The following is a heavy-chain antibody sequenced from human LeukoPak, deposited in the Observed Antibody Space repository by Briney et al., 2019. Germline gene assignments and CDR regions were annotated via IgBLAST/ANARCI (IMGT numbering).Heavy chain of an antibody. CDR3: ARAVGAVHYFDY. Sequence: PSETLSLTCTVSGGSISSSRYDWGWIRQPPGKGLDWIVSIYYSGTTHYNPSLKSRVTISVDTSKNQFSLKLSSVTAEDTAVYYCARAVGAVHYFDYWGQGTLVTVSS. CDR1: GGSISSSRYD. D-gene: IGHD1-26*01. V-gene: IGHV4-39*07. J-gene: IGHJ4*02. CDR2: IYYSGTT.